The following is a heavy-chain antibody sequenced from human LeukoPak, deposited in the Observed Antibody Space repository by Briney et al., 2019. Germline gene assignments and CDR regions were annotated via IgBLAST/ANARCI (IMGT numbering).Heavy chain of an antibody. D-gene: IGHD3-3*01. CDR2: IYTSVST. Sequence: SETLSLTCTVSGGSISSYYWSWIRQPAGKGLEWIGRIYTSVSTNYNPSLKSRVTMSVDTSKNQFSPKLSSVTAADTAVYYCARHPFDSWFDPWGQGNLVTVSS. CDR3: ARHPFDSWFDP. J-gene: IGHJ5*02. CDR1: GGSISSYY. V-gene: IGHV4-4*07.